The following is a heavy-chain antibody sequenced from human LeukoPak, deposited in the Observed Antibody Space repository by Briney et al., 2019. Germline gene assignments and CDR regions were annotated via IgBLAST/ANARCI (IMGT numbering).Heavy chain of an antibody. V-gene: IGHV1-18*04. Sequence: ASVKVSCKASGYTFTSYGISWVRQAPGQGLEWMGWISAYNGNTNYAQKLQGRVTMTTDTSTSTAYMALRSLRPDDTAVYYCARDFRDNWFDPWGQGTLVTVSS. J-gene: IGHJ5*02. CDR1: GYTFTSYG. CDR3: ARDFRDNWFDP. CDR2: ISAYNGNT.